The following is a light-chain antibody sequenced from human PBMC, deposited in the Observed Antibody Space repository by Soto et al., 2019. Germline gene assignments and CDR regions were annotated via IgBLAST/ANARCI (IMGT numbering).Light chain of an antibody. CDR2: EVN. CDR1: SSDIGAYDY. Sequence: QSALTQPASLSGSPGQSITISCTGTSSDIGAYDYVSWFQQHPGKAPKLMLSEVNNRPSGVSNRFSGSKSGNTAYLNISGVQVEDEAEYFCFSFTTTRTHVFGTGTKLTVL. V-gene: IGLV2-14*01. J-gene: IGLJ1*01. CDR3: FSFTTTRTHV.